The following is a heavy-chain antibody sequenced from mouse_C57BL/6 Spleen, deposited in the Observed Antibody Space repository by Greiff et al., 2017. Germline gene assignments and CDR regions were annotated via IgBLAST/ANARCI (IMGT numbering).Heavy chain of an antibody. V-gene: IGHV5-17*01. J-gene: IGHJ4*01. CDR1: GFTFSDYG. CDR2: ISSGSSTI. Sequence: EVQLQESGGGLVKPGGSLKLSCAASGFTFSDYGMHWVRQAPEKGLEWVAYISSGSSTIYYADTVKGRFTISRDNAKNTLFLQMTSLRSEDTAMYYCAREDSYYYGSSYDYAMDYWGQGTSVTVSS. CDR3: AREDSYYYGSSYDYAMDY. D-gene: IGHD1-1*01.